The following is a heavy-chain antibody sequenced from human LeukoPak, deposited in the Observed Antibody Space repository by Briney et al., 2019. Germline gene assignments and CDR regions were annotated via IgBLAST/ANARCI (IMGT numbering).Heavy chain of an antibody. CDR1: GFSFSSYW. V-gene: IGHV3-7*03. CDR3: AKEVSNRKARYCSSTSCYGPFDY. D-gene: IGHD2-2*01. CDR2: IQQDGSGK. J-gene: IGHJ4*02. Sequence: GGSLRLSCEASGFSFSSYWMIWVRQAPGKGLEWVGNIQQDGSGKEYVDAVKGRFTISRENAKNSLYLQMDSLRAEDTAVYYCAKEVSNRKARYCSSTSCYGPFDYWGQGTLVTVSS.